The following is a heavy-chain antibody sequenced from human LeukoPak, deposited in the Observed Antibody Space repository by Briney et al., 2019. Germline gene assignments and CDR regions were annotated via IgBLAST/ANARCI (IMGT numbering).Heavy chain of an antibody. J-gene: IGHJ4*02. V-gene: IGHV3-11*01. CDR2: ISSSGSTI. D-gene: IGHD3-10*01. CDR3: ARDERFGELSNFDY. CDR1: GFTFSDYY. Sequence: PGGSLRLSCAASGFTFSDYYMSWIRQAPGKGLEWVSYISSSGSTIYYADSVKGRFTISRDNAKNSLHLQMNSLRAEDTAVYYCARDERFGELSNFDYWGQGTLVTVSS.